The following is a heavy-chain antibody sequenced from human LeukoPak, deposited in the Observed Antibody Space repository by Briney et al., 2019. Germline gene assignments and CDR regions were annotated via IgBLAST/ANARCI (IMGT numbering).Heavy chain of an antibody. Sequence: GGSLRLSCAASGFSFSSYEMNWVRQAPGKGLEWVSYISSSGSTISYADSVKGRFTISRDNAKNSLYLQRNSLRAEDTAVYYCARVTVRRFDYWGQGTLVTVSS. J-gene: IGHJ4*02. CDR2: ISSSGSTI. D-gene: IGHD2-21*02. CDR1: GFSFSSYE. V-gene: IGHV3-48*03. CDR3: ARVTVRRFDY.